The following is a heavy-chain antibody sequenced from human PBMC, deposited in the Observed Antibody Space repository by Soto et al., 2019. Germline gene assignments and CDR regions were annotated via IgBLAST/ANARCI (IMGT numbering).Heavy chain of an antibody. CDR3: ARTSAAGKYYCGMDV. CDR1: GYSFTSYW. CDR2: IYPGDSDT. J-gene: IGHJ6*04. Sequence: GESLKISCKDSGYSFTSYWIGWVRQMPGKGLEWMGIIYPGDSDTRYSPSFQGLVTISADKSISTAYLQWSSLKASDTAMYFCARTSAAGKYYCGMDVWGEGTTVTVSS. V-gene: IGHV5-51*01. D-gene: IGHD6-13*01.